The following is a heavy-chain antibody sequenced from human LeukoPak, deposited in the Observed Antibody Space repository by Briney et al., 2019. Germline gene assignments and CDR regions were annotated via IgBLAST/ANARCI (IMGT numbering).Heavy chain of an antibody. V-gene: IGHV1-8*01. Sequence: ASVKVSCKASGYTFTSYDINWVRQATGQGLEWMGWMNPNSGNTGYAQKFQGRVTMTRNTSISTAYMELSSLRSEDTAVYYCARLEPYCDILTGREFDYWGQGNLVTVSS. CDR1: GYTFTSYD. CDR2: MNPNSGNT. J-gene: IGHJ4*02. CDR3: ARLEPYCDILTGREFDY. D-gene: IGHD3-9*01.